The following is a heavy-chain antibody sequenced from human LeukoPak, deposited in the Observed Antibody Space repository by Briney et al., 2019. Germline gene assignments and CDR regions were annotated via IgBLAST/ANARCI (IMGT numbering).Heavy chain of an antibody. V-gene: IGHV4-34*01. CDR3: ARPQAIVVVPAAIPGWFDP. D-gene: IGHD2-2*02. Sequence: SETLSLTCAVYGGSFSGYYWSWIRQPPGKGLEWIGEINHSGSTNYNPSLKSRVTISVDTSKNQFSLKLSSVTAADTAVYYCARPQAIVVVPAAIPGWFDPWGQGTLVTVSS. CDR2: INHSGST. J-gene: IGHJ5*02. CDR1: GGSFSGYY.